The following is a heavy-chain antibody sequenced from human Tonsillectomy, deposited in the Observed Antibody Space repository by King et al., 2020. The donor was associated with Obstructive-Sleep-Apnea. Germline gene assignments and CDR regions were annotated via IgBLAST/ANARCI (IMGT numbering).Heavy chain of an antibody. CDR1: GFTFSSYT. CDR2: ISYDGSNK. J-gene: IGHJ3*02. CDR3: ARDMGYNWNDDAFDI. V-gene: IGHV3-30-3*01. Sequence: VQLGESGGGVVQPGGSLRHSCAAPGFTFSSYTMHLVRQAPGKGLEWGAVISYDGSNKYYADSVKGRFPISRDKSKNTLYLQMNSLRGEDTAVYYCARDMGYNWNDDAFDIWGQGTMVTVSS. D-gene: IGHD1-1*01.